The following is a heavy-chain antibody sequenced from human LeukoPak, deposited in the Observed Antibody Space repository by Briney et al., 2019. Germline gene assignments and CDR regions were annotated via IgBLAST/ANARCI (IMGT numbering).Heavy chain of an antibody. CDR3: ARDRTNTVEPFDY. CDR1: GYTFIGYY. V-gene: IGHV1-46*01. D-gene: IGHD4-23*01. J-gene: IGHJ4*02. Sequence: GASVKVSCKASGYTFIGYYVHWVRQAPGQGLEWMGIINPSGGSTSYAQKFQGRVTMTRDTSTSAVYMELSNLRSADTAVYYCARDRTNTVEPFDYWGQGTLVTVSS. CDR2: INPSGGST.